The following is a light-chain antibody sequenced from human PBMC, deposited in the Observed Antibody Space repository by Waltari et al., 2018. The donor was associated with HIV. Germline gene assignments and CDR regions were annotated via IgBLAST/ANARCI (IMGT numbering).Light chain of an antibody. CDR2: EAP. V-gene: IGLV2-23*02. CDR3: CSYASSGTLLV. CDR1: SSDIANSNL. J-gene: IGLJ2*01. Sequence: QSALTQPASVSGSPGQSISISCTETSSDIANSNLVSWYQHHTAKAPNLLIFEAPKRPSGVSNRFSGPKSGNTAVLTISDLQAEDEADYYCCSYASSGTLLVFGGGTRVTVL.